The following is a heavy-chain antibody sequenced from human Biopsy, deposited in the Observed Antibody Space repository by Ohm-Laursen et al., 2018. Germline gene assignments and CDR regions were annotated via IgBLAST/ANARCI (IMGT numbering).Heavy chain of an antibody. CDR3: VRLNRRGNIIFFDY. CDR1: GGSISGYY. Sequence: TLSLTCTVSGGSISGYYWTWIRQSPGKGLEWIGYIYYHNGRSSYNPSLKSRVTMSVDTSKSQFSLALTSVTAADTAVYYCVRLNRRGNIIFFDYWGRGTLVTVSS. V-gene: IGHV4-59*08. D-gene: IGHD3/OR15-3a*01. J-gene: IGHJ4*02. CDR2: IYYHNGRS.